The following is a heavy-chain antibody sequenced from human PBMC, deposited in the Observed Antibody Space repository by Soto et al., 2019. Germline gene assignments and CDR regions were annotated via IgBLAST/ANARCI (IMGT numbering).Heavy chain of an antibody. CDR3: AKEVGTAMTAITNWRFDL. Sequence: QVQLVESGGGVVQPGRSQRLSCAASGFTFSACAMHWVRQSPGKGLEWVAVISSDGSNYYYEDSVKGRFTISRDNSKNTLYLQMDSLRAEDTAVYYCAKEVGTAMTAITNWRFDLWGRGTLVTVSS. CDR1: GFTFSACA. J-gene: IGHJ2*01. CDR2: ISSDGSNY. D-gene: IGHD2-21*02. V-gene: IGHV3-30*18.